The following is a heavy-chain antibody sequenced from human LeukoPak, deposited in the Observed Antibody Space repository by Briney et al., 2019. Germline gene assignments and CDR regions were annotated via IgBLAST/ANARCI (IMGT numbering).Heavy chain of an antibody. CDR2: IYYSGST. D-gene: IGHD6-13*01. J-gene: IGHJ4*02. Sequence: SETLSLTCTVSGGSISSSSYYWGWIRQPPGKGLEWIGYIYYSGSTNYNPSLKSRVTISVDTSKNQFSLKLSSVTAADTAVYYCARSYSSSWTYFDYWGQGTLVTVSS. CDR1: GGSISSSSYY. CDR3: ARSYSSSWTYFDY. V-gene: IGHV4-61*05.